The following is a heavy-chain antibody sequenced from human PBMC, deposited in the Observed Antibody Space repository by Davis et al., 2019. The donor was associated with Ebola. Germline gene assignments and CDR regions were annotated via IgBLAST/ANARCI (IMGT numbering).Heavy chain of an antibody. CDR1: GFTFSSYA. J-gene: IGHJ6*02. D-gene: IGHD3-9*01. Sequence: PGGSLRLSCAASGFTFSSYAMSWVRQAPGKGLEWVSAISGSGGSTYYADSVKGRFTISRDNSKNTLYLQMNSLRAEDTAVYYCASYSDFDWLFYMDVWGQGTTVTVSS. V-gene: IGHV3-23*01. CDR3: ASYSDFDWLFYMDV. CDR2: ISGSGGST.